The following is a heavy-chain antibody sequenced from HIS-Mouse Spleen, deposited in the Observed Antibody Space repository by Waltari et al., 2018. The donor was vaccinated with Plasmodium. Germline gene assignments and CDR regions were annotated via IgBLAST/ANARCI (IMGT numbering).Heavy chain of an antibody. CDR2: IYYSGST. V-gene: IGHV4-39*07. D-gene: IGHD3-16*01. J-gene: IGHJ4*02. CDR1: GGSLSSRSYY. Sequence: QLQLQASGPGLVKPSETLSLTCTVSGGSLSSRSYYWGWSRQPPGKGLEWIGSIYYSGSTYYNPSLKSRVTISVDTSKNQFSLKLSSVTAADTAVYYCARGRGACFDYWGQGTLVTVSS. CDR3: ARGRGACFDY.